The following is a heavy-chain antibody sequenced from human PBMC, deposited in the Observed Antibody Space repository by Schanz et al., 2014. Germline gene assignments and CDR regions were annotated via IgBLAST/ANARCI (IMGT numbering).Heavy chain of an antibody. D-gene: IGHD2-2*01. V-gene: IGHV3-30*18. Sequence: VLLVESGGGLVKPGGSLRLSCEASGFTFSSYSMNWVRQAPGKGLEWVAVISYDGSNKYYADSVKGRFTISRDNSKNTLYLQMNSLRAEDTAVYYCAKDLLYGAPMPLNHLDYWGQGTLVTVSS. CDR2: ISYDGSNK. CDR3: AKDLLYGAPMPLNHLDY. CDR1: GFTFSSYS. J-gene: IGHJ4*02.